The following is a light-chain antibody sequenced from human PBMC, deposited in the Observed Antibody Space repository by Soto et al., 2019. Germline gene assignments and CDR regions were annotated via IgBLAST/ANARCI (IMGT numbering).Light chain of an antibody. CDR1: NIATKS. Sequence: SYELTQAPSVSVAPGQTARITCGGNNIATKSVHWYQQKPGQAPVLVVYDDGDRPSGIPERFSGSNSGNTATLTITRVEAGDEADYHCQVWDSSSDHRVVFGGGTKLTVL. V-gene: IGLV3-21*02. CDR2: DDG. J-gene: IGLJ2*01. CDR3: QVWDSSSDHRVV.